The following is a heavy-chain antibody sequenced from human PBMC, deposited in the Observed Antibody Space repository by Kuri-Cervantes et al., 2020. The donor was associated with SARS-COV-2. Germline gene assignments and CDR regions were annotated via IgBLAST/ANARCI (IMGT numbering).Heavy chain of an antibody. V-gene: IGHV4-59*01. CDR2: IYYSGST. D-gene: IGHD3-10*01. CDR3: ARESMVQGVPTPHGFDY. CDR1: GGSISSYY. J-gene: IGHJ4*02. Sequence: SETLSLTCTVSGGSISSYYWSWIRQPPGKGLEWIGYIYYSGSTNYNPSLKSRVTISVDTSKNQFSLKLSSVTAADTAVYYCARESMVQGVPTPHGFDYWGQGTLVTVSS.